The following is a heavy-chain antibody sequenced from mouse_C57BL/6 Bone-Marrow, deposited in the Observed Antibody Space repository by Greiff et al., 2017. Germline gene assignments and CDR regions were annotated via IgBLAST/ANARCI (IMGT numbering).Heavy chain of an antibody. CDR3: TRDYYYGSIPFSY. D-gene: IGHD1-1*01. CDR2: ISSGGDYI. Sequence: EVKLMESGEGLVKPGGSLKLSCAASGFTFSSYAMSWVRQTPEKRLEWVAYISSGGDYIYYADTVKGRFTISRDNARNTLYLQMSSLKSEDTDMYYCTRDYYYGSIPFSYWGQRALVTVSA. V-gene: IGHV5-9-1*02. CDR1: GFTFSSYA. J-gene: IGHJ3*01.